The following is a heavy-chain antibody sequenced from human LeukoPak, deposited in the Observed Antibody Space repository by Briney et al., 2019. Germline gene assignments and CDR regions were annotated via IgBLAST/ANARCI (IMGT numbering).Heavy chain of an antibody. V-gene: IGHV3-23*01. CDR2: ISGSGDST. CDR3: ARRSGIAVAGAFDY. J-gene: IGHJ4*02. Sequence: GGSLRLSCAVSGLTFNNYAMRWVRQAPGKGLEWVSGISGSGDSTYYADSVKGRFTISRDNSKNTLYLQMNSLRAEDTAVYYCARRSGIAVAGAFDYWGQGTLVTVSS. D-gene: IGHD6-19*01. CDR1: GLTFNNYA.